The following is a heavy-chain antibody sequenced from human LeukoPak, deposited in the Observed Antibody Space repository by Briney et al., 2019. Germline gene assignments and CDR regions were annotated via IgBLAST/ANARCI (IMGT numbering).Heavy chain of an antibody. V-gene: IGHV5-51*01. D-gene: IGHD2-2*01. J-gene: IGHJ4*02. CDR2: IYPRYSDV. CDR1: GYSFTSYW. Sequence: GESLKISRKGSGYSFTSYWIGWVRQMPGKGLEWMGIIYPRYSDVRYSPSFQGQVSISADKSISTAYLQWSSLKASDTAMYYCASGPSVPSGILLDYWGQGTLVTVSP. CDR3: ASGPSVPSGILLDY.